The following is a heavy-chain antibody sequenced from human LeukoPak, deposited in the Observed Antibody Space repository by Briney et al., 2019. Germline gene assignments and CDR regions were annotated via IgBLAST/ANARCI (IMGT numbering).Heavy chain of an antibody. D-gene: IGHD1-1*01. CDR2: IYHSGST. J-gene: IGHJ4*02. Sequence: SETLSLTCTVSGGSLNSYYWNWIRQPPGKGLEWIGYIYHSGSTNYNPSLKSRVTISVDTSKNQFSLKLSSVTAADTAVYYCAITTGIGIDYWGQGTLVTVSS. V-gene: IGHV4-59*01. CDR1: GGSLNSYY. CDR3: AITTGIGIDY.